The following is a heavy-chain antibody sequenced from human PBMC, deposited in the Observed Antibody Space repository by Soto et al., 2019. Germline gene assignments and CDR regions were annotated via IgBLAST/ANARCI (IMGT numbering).Heavy chain of an antibody. CDR3: ARRGQVWLPAYYGMDV. CDR1: GYDYVTYA. CDR2: ISTLNGNT. D-gene: IGHD5-18*01. Sequence: QAQLVQSGAEVKKPGASVNVSCKASGYDYVTYAITWVRQRPGQGLEWMGWISTLNGNTNYAQNFQGRVTMTTDTSTRIVHLELRSLRSDDTAVYYCARRGQVWLPAYYGMDVWGQGTTVTVSS. J-gene: IGHJ6*02. V-gene: IGHV1-18*01.